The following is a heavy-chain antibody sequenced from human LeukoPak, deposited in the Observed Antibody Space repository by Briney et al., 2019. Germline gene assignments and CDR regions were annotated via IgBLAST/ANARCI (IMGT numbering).Heavy chain of an antibody. Sequence: GGSLRLSCAASGFTFSVYDMNWVRQAPGKGLEWVSYISSSGINIYYADSVKGRFTISRDNVKNSLYLQMNSLRAEDTAVYYCARGFIYYYMDAWGKGTTVTISS. J-gene: IGHJ6*03. CDR1: GFTFSVYD. CDR3: ARGFIYYYMDA. CDR2: ISSSGINI. V-gene: IGHV3-48*03.